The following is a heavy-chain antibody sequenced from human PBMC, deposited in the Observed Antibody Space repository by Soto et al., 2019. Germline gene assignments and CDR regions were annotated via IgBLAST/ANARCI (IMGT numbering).Heavy chain of an antibody. J-gene: IGHJ6*02. V-gene: IGHV3-66*01. CDR2: IYSGGST. D-gene: IGHD5-12*01. CDR3: ARGRAFSGYDPLTAMDV. CDR1: GFTVSSNY. Sequence: GGSLRLSCAASGFTVSSNYMSWVRQAPGKGLEWVSVIYSGGSTYYADSVKGRFTISRDNSKNTLYLQMNSLRAEDTAVYYCARGRAFSGYDPLTAMDVWGQGTTVTVSS.